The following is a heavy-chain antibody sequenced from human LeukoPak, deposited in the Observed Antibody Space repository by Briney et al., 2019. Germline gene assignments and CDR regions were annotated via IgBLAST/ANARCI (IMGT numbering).Heavy chain of an antibody. J-gene: IGHJ4*02. V-gene: IGHV3-9*01. D-gene: IGHD6-13*01. Sequence: PGGSLRLSCAASGFTFDDYAMHWVRQAPGKGLEWVSGISWNSGSIGYADSVKGRFTISRDNAKNSLYLQMNSLRAEDTAVYYCAKDKGSAAAIDYWGQGTLVTVSS. CDR2: ISWNSGSI. CDR3: AKDKGSAAAIDY. CDR1: GFTFDDYA.